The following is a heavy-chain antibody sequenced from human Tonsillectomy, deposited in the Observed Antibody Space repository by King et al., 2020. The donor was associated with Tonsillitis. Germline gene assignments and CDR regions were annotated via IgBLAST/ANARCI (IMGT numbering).Heavy chain of an antibody. D-gene: IGHD2-2*01. J-gene: IGHJ5*02. Sequence: VQLVESGAEVKKPGASVKISCKASGFTFTRHWMHWVRQATGQGLEWMGIINPGGDVTSYAQKFQGRVTVTRDTSTSTAYMELSSLRSEDTAVYFCARENSMPPPPTWWLDPWGQGTLVTVSS. CDR2: INPGGDVT. CDR1: GFTFTRHW. V-gene: IGHV1-46*01. CDR3: ARENSMPPPPTWWLDP.